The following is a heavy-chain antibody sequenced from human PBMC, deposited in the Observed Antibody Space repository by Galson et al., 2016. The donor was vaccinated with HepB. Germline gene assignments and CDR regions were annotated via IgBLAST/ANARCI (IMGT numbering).Heavy chain of an antibody. J-gene: IGHJ6*02. CDR2: IYSGGST. CDR3: ARDTVAGTNDYYYYGMDV. D-gene: IGHD6-19*01. V-gene: IGHV3-53*01. Sequence: SLRLSCAASGFTVSSNYMSWVRQAPGKGLEWVSVIYSGGSTYYADSVKGRFTISRDNSKNTLYLQMNSLRAEDTAVYYCARDTVAGTNDYYYYGMDVWGQGTTVTVSS. CDR1: GFTVSSNY.